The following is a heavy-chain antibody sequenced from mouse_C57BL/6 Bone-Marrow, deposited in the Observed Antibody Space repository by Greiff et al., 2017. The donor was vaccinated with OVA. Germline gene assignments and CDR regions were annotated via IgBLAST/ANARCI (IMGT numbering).Heavy chain of an antibody. J-gene: IGHJ3*01. V-gene: IGHV1-69*01. CDR2: IDPSDSYT. Sequence: VQLQQSGAELVMPGASVKLSCKASGYTFTSYWMHWVKQRPGQGLAWIGEIDPSDSYTNYNQKFKGKSTLTVDKSSSTAYMQLSSLTSEDSAVYYCAREGGYYPFAYWGQGTLVTVSA. CDR3: AREGGYYPFAY. CDR1: GYTFTSYW. D-gene: IGHD2-3*01.